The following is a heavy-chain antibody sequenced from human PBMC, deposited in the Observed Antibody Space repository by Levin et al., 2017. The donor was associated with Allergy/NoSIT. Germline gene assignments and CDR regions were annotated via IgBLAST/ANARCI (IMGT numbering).Heavy chain of an antibody. J-gene: IGHJ6*02. V-gene: IGHV3-21*01. CDR2: ISSSSSYI. D-gene: IGHD6-13*01. CDR1: GFTFSSYS. Sequence: PGGSLRLSCAASGFTFSSYSMNWVRQAPGKGLEWVSSISSSSSYIYYADSVKGRFTISRDNAKNSLYLQMNSLRAEDTAVYYCARSSSSWYSYGMDVWGQGTTVTVSS. CDR3: ARSSSSWYSYGMDV.